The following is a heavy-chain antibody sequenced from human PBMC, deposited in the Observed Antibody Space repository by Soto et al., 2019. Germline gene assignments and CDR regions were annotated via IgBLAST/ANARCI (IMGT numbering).Heavy chain of an antibody. V-gene: IGHV1-69*12. CDR1: GGTFSSYA. Sequence: QVQLVQSGAEVKKPGSSVKVSCKASGGTFSSYAISWVRQAPGQGLEWMGGIIPIFGTANYAQKFQGRVTITADESTSTGYMELSRLGSEDTAVYYCARDPQDGYSGYPSGDYWGQGTLVTVSS. J-gene: IGHJ4*02. CDR3: ARDPQDGYSGYPSGDY. CDR2: IIPIFGTA. D-gene: IGHD5-12*01.